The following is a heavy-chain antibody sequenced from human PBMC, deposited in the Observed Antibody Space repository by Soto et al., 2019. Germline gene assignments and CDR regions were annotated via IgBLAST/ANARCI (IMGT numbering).Heavy chain of an antibody. V-gene: IGHV4-30-2*01. CDR1: GCPITSGGYS. CDR3: ARTMTTSGWFDH. Sequence: TLSLTCAVSGCPITSGGYSWSWIRQPPGKGLEWIGYIYHSGGTYYNPSLKSRVTLSIDRTKKQFSLKLKSVTAADTAVYFCARTMTTSGWFDHWGQGSLVTVSS. D-gene: IGHD4-17*01. CDR2: IYHSGGT. J-gene: IGHJ5*02.